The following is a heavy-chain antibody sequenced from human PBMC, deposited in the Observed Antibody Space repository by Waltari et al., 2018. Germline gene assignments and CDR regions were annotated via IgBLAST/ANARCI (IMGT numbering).Heavy chain of an antibody. J-gene: IGHJ2*01. CDR3: ARDGGPCCSSTSGYSWYFDL. CDR1: GFTFSSYW. D-gene: IGHD2-2*02. V-gene: IGHV3-7*03. Sequence: EVQLVESGGGLVQPGGSLRLSCAASGFTFSSYWMSWARQAQGKGPGWLANIKQDGSEKNYMDSVKGRYTVTRDNAKNSLYRQMNSLRAEDAAVYYCARDGGPCCSSTSGYSWYFDLWGRGTLVTVSS. CDR2: IKQDGSEK.